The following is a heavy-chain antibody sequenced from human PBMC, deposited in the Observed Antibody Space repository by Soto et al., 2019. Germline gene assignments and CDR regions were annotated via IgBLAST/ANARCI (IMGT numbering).Heavy chain of an antibody. V-gene: IGHV4-30-2*01. CDR1: GGSISSGGYS. D-gene: IGHD1-7*01. CDR2: IYHSGST. Sequence: SETLSLTCAVSGGSISSGGYSWSWIRQPPGKGLEWIGYIYHSGSTYYNPSLKSRVTISVDRSKNQFSLKLSSVTAADTAVYYCARGIQNSVTPRFDYWGQGTLVTVSS. CDR3: ARGIQNSVTPRFDY. J-gene: IGHJ4*02.